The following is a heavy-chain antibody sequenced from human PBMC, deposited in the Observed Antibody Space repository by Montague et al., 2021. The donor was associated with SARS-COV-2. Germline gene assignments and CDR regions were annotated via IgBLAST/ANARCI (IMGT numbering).Heavy chain of an antibody. V-gene: IGHV4-34*01. D-gene: IGHD3-22*01. CDR1: SGSFSDYY. Sequence: SETLSLTCAGYSGSFSDYYWTWIRQPPGKGLEWIGEINHSGSINYNPSLKSRVSISVGTSKNQFSLKLTSVTAADTAVYYCARGAPTITMIVVVFTGAGWYFDIWGRGTLVTVSS. CDR2: INHSGSI. J-gene: IGHJ2*01. CDR3: ARGAPTITMIVVVFTGAGWYFDI.